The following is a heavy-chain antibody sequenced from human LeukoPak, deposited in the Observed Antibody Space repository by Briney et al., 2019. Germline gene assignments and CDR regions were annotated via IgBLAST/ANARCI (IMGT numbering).Heavy chain of an antibody. V-gene: IGHV4-39*07. D-gene: IGHD6-19*01. CDR3: AKVAVAGLNY. CDR2: IYYSGST. CDR1: GGSISSSSCY. J-gene: IGHJ4*02. Sequence: SETLSLTCTVSGGSISSSSCYWGWIRQPPGKGLEWIGSIYYSGSTYYNPSLKSRVTMSVDTSKNQFSLKLSSVTAADTAVYYCAKVAVAGLNYWGQGTLVTVSS.